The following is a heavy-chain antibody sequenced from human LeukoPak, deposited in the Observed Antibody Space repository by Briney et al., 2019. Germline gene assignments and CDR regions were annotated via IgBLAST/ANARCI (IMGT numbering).Heavy chain of an antibody. V-gene: IGHV3-7*01. Sequence: GGSLRLSCAASGFTFNDFWTSWVRQAPGEGLEWVANIRQDGGAKNYVDSVKGRFTISRDNAKKSLYLQMNSLRAEDTAVYYCAPPPIAATGNWGQGTLVTVSS. D-gene: IGHD6-13*01. CDR1: GFTFNDFW. J-gene: IGHJ4*02. CDR3: APPPIAATGN. CDR2: IRQDGGAK.